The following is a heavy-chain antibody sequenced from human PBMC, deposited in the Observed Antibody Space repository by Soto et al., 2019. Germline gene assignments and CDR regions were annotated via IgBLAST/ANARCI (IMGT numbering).Heavy chain of an antibody. CDR2: IDGSGRNT. CDR3: AKDGGSVCSGGTCYFQAPDY. J-gene: IGHJ4*02. Sequence: PGGSLRLSCAASGFTFSSYAMSWVRQAPGKGLEWVSGIDGSGRNTYYADSVKGRFTISRDNSKNTLSVQMNGLRVEDTALYYRAKDGGSVCSGGTCYFQAPDYWGQGTLVTVSS. D-gene: IGHD2-15*01. V-gene: IGHV3-23*01. CDR1: GFTFSSYA.